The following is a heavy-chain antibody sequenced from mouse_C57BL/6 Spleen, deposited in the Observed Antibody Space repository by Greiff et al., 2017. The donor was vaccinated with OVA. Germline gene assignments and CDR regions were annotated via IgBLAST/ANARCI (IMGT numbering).Heavy chain of an antibody. Sequence: VQLKESGAELVKPGASVKLSCKASGYTFTSYWMHWVKQRPGQGLEWIGMINPNSGSTNYNEKFKSKATLTVDKSSSTAYMQLSSLTSEDSAVYYCARWSNYYFDYWGQGTTLTVSS. V-gene: IGHV1-64*01. CDR1: GYTFTSYW. D-gene: IGHD2-5*01. CDR2: INPNSGST. CDR3: ARWSNYYFDY. J-gene: IGHJ2*01.